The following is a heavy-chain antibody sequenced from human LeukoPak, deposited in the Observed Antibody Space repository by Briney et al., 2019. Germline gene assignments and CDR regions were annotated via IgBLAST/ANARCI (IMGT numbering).Heavy chain of an antibody. J-gene: IGHJ4*02. CDR1: GGTFSSYA. D-gene: IGHD6-13*01. Sequence: SVKVSCKASGGTFSSYAISWVRQAPGQGLEWMGRIIPIFGTANYAQTFQGRVTITTDESTSTAYMELSSLRSEDTALYYCAIIAAAGTGHWGQGTLVTVSS. V-gene: IGHV1-69*05. CDR2: IIPIFGTA. CDR3: AIIAAAGTGH.